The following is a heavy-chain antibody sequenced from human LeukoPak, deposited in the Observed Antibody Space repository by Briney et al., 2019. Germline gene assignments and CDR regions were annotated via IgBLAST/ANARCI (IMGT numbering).Heavy chain of an antibody. V-gene: IGHV3-30*18. D-gene: IGHD4-17*01. CDR3: AKSHPPTVTTEEGEYLQH. CDR2: ISFDGSNQ. J-gene: IGHJ1*01. Sequence: PGGSLRLSCAASGFTFSSFGMHWVRQAPGQGLEWVAVISFDGSNQYYADSVKGRFTIYRDNFKNTVYLQMNSLRAEETAVCYCAKSHPPTVTTEEGEYLQHWGQGTLVTVSS. CDR1: GFTFSSFG.